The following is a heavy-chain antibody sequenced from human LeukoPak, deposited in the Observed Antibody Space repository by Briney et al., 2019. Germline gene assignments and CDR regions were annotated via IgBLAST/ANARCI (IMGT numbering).Heavy chain of an antibody. CDR2: ISAYNGNT. D-gene: IGHD3-22*01. CDR3: ASSYDSSGYFAEYFQH. CDR1: GYTFTSYG. J-gene: IGHJ1*01. V-gene: IGHV1-18*01. Sequence: GASVKVSCKASGYTFTSYGISWVRQAPGQGLEWMGWISAYNGNTNYAQKLQGRVTMTTDTSTGTAYMELRSLRSDDTAVYYCASSYDSSGYFAEYFQHWGQGTLVTVSS.